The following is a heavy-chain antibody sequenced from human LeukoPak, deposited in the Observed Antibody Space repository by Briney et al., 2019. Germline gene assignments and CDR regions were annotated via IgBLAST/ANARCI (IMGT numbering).Heavy chain of an antibody. V-gene: IGHV4-34*12. J-gene: IGHJ4*02. CDR3: ARVSGLNNFDY. CDR1: GGSFSDYF. D-gene: IGHD2-8*01. CDR2: MIHSGIT. Sequence: SETLSLTCAVYGGSFSDYFWGWIRQPPGKGLEWIGEMIHSGITNYSPSLKSRVTISLDTSKNQFSLRLTSMTAADTAVYYCARVSGLNNFDYWGQGTLVTVSS.